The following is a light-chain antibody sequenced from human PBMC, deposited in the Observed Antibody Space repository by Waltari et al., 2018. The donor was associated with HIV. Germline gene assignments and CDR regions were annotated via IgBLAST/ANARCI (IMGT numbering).Light chain of an antibody. CDR2: GAS. CDR3: QQYGGSPPYT. Sequence: IVLTQSPGTLSLSPGESATLSCRASQRVTSTYLAWYQQRPGQAPRLLIYGASNRATGIPDRFSGSGSGTDFTLTIIRLEPEDFAMYYCQQYGGSPPYTFGQGTRLEIK. CDR1: QRVTSTY. V-gene: IGKV3-20*01. J-gene: IGKJ2*01.